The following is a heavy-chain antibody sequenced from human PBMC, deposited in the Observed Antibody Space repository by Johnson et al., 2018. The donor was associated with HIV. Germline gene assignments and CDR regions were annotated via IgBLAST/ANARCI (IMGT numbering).Heavy chain of an antibody. CDR3: ARAPGGWVGAFDI. CDR1: GFSISNYG. J-gene: IGHJ3*02. D-gene: IGHD6-19*01. V-gene: IGHV3-30*19. Sequence: QVQLVESGGGVVQPGESLRLSCAASGFSISNYGVHWVRQAPGKGLEWVAVISYDGSNKYYADSVKGRFTISRDNSKNTLYLQRNSLRAEDTAVYYCARAPGGWVGAFDIWGQGTMVTVSS. CDR2: ISYDGSNK.